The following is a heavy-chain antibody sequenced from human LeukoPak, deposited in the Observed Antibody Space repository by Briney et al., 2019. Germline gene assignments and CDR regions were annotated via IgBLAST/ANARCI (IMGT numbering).Heavy chain of an antibody. CDR3: ARHGHIYPFDY. V-gene: IGHV4-39*01. J-gene: IGHJ4*02. CDR2: IYYSGST. Sequence: SETLSLTCSVSGGSISSSNYYWSWIRQPAGKGLEWIGNIYYSGSTNYKPSLKSRVTISIDTSKNQFSLKLTSVTAADTAVYYCARHGHIYPFDYWGQGTLVTVSS. D-gene: IGHD2-21*01. CDR1: GGSISSSNYY.